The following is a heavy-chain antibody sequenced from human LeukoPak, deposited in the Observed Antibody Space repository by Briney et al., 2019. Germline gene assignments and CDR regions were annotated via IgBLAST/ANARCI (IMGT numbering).Heavy chain of an antibody. Sequence: GGSLGLSCAASGFTFSNWMHWVRQAPGKGLEWVSRINERATIISYADSVKGRFTISRENARNTLYLQMNSLTAEDTAVYYCVRDLILVWTPGDDFDHWGQGTLVTVSS. CDR1: GFTFSNW. CDR2: INERATII. V-gene: IGHV3-74*01. CDR3: VRDLILVWTPGDDFDH. D-gene: IGHD3-16*01. J-gene: IGHJ4*02.